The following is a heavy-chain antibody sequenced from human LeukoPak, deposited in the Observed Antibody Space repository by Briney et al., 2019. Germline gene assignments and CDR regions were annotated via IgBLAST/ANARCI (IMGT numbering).Heavy chain of an antibody. CDR1: GGSISSGGYY. Sequence: SQTLSLTCTVSGGSISSGGYYWSWIRQHPGKGLEWIGYIYYSGSTYYNPSLKSRVTISVDTSKNQFSLKLSSVTAADTAVYYCARVNYYDTRADPWGQGTLVTVSS. D-gene: IGHD3-22*01. V-gene: IGHV4-31*03. J-gene: IGHJ5*02. CDR3: ARVNYYDTRADP. CDR2: IYYSGST.